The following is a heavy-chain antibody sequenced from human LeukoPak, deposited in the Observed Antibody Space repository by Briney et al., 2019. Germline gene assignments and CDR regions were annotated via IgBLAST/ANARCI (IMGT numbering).Heavy chain of an antibody. Sequence: GGSLRLSCAASGFTFSSYWMSWVRQAPGKGLEWVANIKQDGSEKYYVDSAKGRFTISRDNAKNSLYLQMNSLRAEDTAVYYCARDSAGVSVGATNYYYYYYMDVWGKGTTVTISS. CDR2: IKQDGSEK. J-gene: IGHJ6*03. D-gene: IGHD1-26*01. CDR3: ARDSAGVSVGATNYYYYYYMDV. V-gene: IGHV3-7*01. CDR1: GFTFSSYW.